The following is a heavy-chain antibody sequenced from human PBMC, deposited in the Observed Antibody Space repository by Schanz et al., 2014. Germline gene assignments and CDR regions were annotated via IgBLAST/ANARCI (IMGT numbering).Heavy chain of an antibody. J-gene: IGHJ6*02. V-gene: IGHV1-2*04. CDR3: ARDDRAYYYGMDV. D-gene: IGHD3-22*01. Sequence: QVQLIQSGAEVKKPGASVKVSCKASGYTTFTDYYIHWVRQAPGQGLEWMGWINPNSGDTNYAQKFQGWVTMTRDTSISTAYMELSRVTYEDTAVYYCARDDRAYYYGMDVWGQGTTVTVSS. CDR2: INPNSGDT. CDR1: GYTTFTDYY.